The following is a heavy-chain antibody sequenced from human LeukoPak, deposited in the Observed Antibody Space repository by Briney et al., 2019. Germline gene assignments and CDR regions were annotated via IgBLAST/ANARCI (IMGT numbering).Heavy chain of an antibody. J-gene: IGHJ4*02. CDR2: IYTSGST. D-gene: IGHD2-15*01. CDR1: GASISSYY. Sequence: PSETLSLTCTVSGASISSYYWSWVRQPAGEGLEWIGRIYTSGSTNYKPSLKSRVTMSVDTSKNQFSLKLTSVTAADTAVYYCARTYCRGGSCHFDYWGQGTLVTVSS. V-gene: IGHV4-4*07. CDR3: ARTYCRGGSCHFDY.